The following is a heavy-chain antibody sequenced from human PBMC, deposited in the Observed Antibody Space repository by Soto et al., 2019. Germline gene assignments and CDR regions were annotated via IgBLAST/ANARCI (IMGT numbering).Heavy chain of an antibody. CDR2: ISGGSSYI. Sequence: EVQLVESGGGLVKPGGSLRLSCAASGFTFSSYSMNWVRQAPGKGLEWVSSISGGSSYIYYADSVKGRFTISRDNAKNSLYVQMNSLRAADTAVYYCARGKGMDVWGQGTTVTVSS. CDR3: ARGKGMDV. CDR1: GFTFSSYS. V-gene: IGHV3-21*01. J-gene: IGHJ6*02.